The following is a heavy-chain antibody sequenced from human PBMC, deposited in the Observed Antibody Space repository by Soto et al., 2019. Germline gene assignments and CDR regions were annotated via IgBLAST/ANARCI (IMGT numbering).Heavy chain of an antibody. J-gene: IGHJ4*02. Sequence: QVQLVESGGGVVQPGRSLRLSCAASGFTFSSYGMHWVRQAPGKGLEWVAVIWYDGSNKYYADSVKGRFTISRDNSKNTLYLQMNRLRAEDTAVYYCARDRGMAWIPAYYFDYWGQGTLVTVSS. CDR2: IWYDGSNK. D-gene: IGHD5-18*01. V-gene: IGHV3-33*01. CDR1: GFTFSSYG. CDR3: ARDRGMAWIPAYYFDY.